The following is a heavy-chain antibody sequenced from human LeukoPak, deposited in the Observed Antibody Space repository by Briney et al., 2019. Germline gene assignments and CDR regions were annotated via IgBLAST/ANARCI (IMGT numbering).Heavy chain of an antibody. J-gene: IGHJ4*02. CDR2: LYSDGNT. CDR3: ARGVEPLAANTLAY. CDR1: GFTVITND. V-gene: IGHV3-53*01. Sequence: GGSLRLSCAASGFTVITNDMTWVRQAPGKRLEWVSVLYSDGNTKYADSVQGRFAISRDNSKNTLYLEMNSLSPDDTAVYYCARGVEPLAANTLAYWGQGTLVTVSS. D-gene: IGHD1-14*01.